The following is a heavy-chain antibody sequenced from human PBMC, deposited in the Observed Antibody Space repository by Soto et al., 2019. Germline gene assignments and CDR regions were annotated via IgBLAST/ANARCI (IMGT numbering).Heavy chain of an antibody. CDR3: ARDRRRWLKLRISPALDY. CDR1: GFTFSDYY. J-gene: IGHJ4*02. Sequence: QVQLVESGGGLVKPGGSLRLSCAASGFTFSDYYMSWIRQAPGKGLEWVSYISSSGSTIYYADSVKGRFTISRDNAKNSLYLQMNSLRAEDTAGYYCARDRRRWLKLRISPALDYLGQGTLVTVSS. V-gene: IGHV3-11*01. CDR2: ISSSGSTI. D-gene: IGHD5-12*01.